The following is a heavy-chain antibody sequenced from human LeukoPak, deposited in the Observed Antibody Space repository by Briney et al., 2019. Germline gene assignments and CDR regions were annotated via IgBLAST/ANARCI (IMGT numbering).Heavy chain of an antibody. CDR2: ISGSGGST. CDR1: GFTFSSYA. V-gene: IGHV3-23*01. Sequence: PGGSLRLSCAASGFTFSSYAMSWVRQAPGEGLEWVSAISGSGGSTYYADSVKGRFTISRDNYKNTLYLQMNSLRAEDTAVYYCAKVDGITIFEVFDYWGQGTLVTVSS. CDR3: AKVDGITIFEVFDY. J-gene: IGHJ4*02. D-gene: IGHD3-3*01.